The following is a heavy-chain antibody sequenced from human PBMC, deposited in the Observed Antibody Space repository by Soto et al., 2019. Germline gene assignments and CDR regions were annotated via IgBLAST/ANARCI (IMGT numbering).Heavy chain of an antibody. CDR1: GGSTSSSSYY. V-gene: IGHV4-39*01. Sequence: SETLSITCTVYGGSTSSSSYYCGGICLTTGQGLEWIGSIYYSGSTYYNPSLKSRVTISVDTSKNQFSLKLSSVTAADTAVYYCARQADYYDIFTGYYTRWIYPWGQGTLVTCSS. J-gene: IGHJ5*02. D-gene: IGHD3-9*01. CDR3: ARQADYYDIFTGYYTRWIYP. CDR2: IYYSGST.